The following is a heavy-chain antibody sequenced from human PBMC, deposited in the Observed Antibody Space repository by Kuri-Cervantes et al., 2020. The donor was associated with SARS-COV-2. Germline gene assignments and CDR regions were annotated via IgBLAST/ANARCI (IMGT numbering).Heavy chain of an antibody. J-gene: IGHJ6*04. Sequence: GESLKISCAASGFSFNTYGMHWVRQAPGKGLEWVAFIRFDGNDKYYADSLKGRFTISRDNSKSTLSLQMNSLRAEDTAVYYCARSYFLDAWGKGTTVTVSS. CDR1: GFSFNTYG. D-gene: IGHD3-10*01. V-gene: IGHV3-30*02. CDR2: IRFDGNDK. CDR3: ARSYFLDA.